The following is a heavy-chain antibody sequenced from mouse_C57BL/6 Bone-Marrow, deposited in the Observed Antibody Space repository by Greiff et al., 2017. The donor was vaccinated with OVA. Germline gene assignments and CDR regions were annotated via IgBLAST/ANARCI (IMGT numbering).Heavy chain of an antibody. J-gene: IGHJ1*03. CDR1: GYTFTSYG. V-gene: IGHV1-81*01. CDR2: IYPRSGNT. CDR3: AREGYWYFDV. Sequence: VQLQQSGAELARPGASVKLSCKASGYTFTSYGISWVKQRTGQGLEWIGEIYPRSGNTYYNEKFKGKATLTADKSSSTAYIGLRRLTAEDSAVYFCAREGYWYFDVWGTGTTVTVSS.